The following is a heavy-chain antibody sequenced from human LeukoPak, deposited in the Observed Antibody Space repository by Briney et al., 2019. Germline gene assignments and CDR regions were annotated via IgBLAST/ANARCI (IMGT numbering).Heavy chain of an antibody. CDR1: GGSISSSSYY. D-gene: IGHD3-22*01. V-gene: IGHV4-39*01. J-gene: IGHJ4*02. CDR3: AELRYYYDSSGSGGYYFDY. Sequence: SETLSLTCTDSGGSISSSSYYWGWLRQPPGKGLEWIGSIYYSGSTYYNPSLKSRVTISVDTSRNQCSLRLSSVTAADTAVYYCAELRYYYDSSGSGGYYFDYWGQGTLVTVSS. CDR2: IYYSGST.